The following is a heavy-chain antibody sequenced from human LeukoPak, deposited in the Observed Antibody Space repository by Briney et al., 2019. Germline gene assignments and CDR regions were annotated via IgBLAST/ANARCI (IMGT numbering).Heavy chain of an antibody. J-gene: IGHJ4*02. V-gene: IGHV3-74*01. D-gene: IGHD2/OR15-2a*01. CDR2: INSDGSWT. CDR3: VSFYETY. CDR1: GNYW. Sequence: GGSLRLSCAASGNYWMHWVRQAPGKGLVWVSHINSDGSWTSYADSVKGRFTISKDNAKNTVYLQMNSLRAEDTAVYYCVSFYETYWGRGTLVSVSS.